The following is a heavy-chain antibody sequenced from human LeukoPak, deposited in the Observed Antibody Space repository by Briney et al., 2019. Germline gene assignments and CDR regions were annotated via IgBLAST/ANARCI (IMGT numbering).Heavy chain of an antibody. V-gene: IGHV4-34*01. D-gene: IGHD1-26*01. CDR1: GGSFSGYY. CDR3: ARRRLVKYYFDY. Sequence: PSETPSLTCAVYGGSFSGYYWSWISQPPGKGREWIGEIKHSGSTNCNPSLKSRVTISVDTSKNQFSLKLSSVTAADTAVYYCARRRLVKYYFDYWGQGTLVTVSS. J-gene: IGHJ4*02. CDR2: IKHSGST.